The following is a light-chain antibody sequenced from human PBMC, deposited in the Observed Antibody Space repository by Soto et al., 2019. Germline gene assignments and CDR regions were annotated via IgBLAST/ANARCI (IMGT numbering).Light chain of an antibody. V-gene: IGLV1-40*01. CDR2: GNT. CDR1: SSNIVAGYD. Sequence: QSVLTQPPSVSGAQGQRVTISCTGSSSNIVAGYDVHWYQQLPGRAPKLLIYGNTNRPSGVPDRFSGSKSGTSASLAITGLQAEDEADYYCLSFDSSLSVVFGGGTKVTVL. J-gene: IGLJ2*01. CDR3: LSFDSSLSVV.